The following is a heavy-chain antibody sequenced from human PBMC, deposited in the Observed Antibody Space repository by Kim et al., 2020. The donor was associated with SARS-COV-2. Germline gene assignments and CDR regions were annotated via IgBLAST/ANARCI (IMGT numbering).Heavy chain of an antibody. V-gene: IGHV3-73*01. Sequence: SVKNRFTISRDDSKNTEYLQINSLTTEDTAVYYCTRVSPIAGGWYDTHDIWGQGTMVTVSS. D-gene: IGHD6-19*01. J-gene: IGHJ3*02. CDR3: TRVSPIAGGWYDTHDI.